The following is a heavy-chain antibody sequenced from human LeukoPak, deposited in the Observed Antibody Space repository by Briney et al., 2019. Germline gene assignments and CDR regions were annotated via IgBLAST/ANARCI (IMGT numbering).Heavy chain of an antibody. CDR1: GFTVISNY. CDR3: ARVHPHFGYFDY. D-gene: IGHD3-3*01. CDR2: IYTGDTT. Sequence: GESLRLSCVASGFTVISNYMSWVRQAPGKGLEWVSGIYTGDTTYSADSVKGRFTMSRGNHKNTVFLQMNSLRAEDTAVYYCARVHPHFGYFDYWGQGSLVTVSS. J-gene: IGHJ4*02. V-gene: IGHV3-53*01.